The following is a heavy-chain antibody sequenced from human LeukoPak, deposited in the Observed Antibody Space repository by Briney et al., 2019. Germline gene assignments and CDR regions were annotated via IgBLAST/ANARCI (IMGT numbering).Heavy chain of an antibody. CDR2: ISYDGTNK. V-gene: IGHV3-30*09. CDR3: AKDLNYGELVDS. Sequence: GGSLRLSCAVSGFTFSNYAMYWVRQAPGKGLEWVTLISYDGTNKYYPDSVKGRFAISRDNSRNTLYLQMNSLRTEDTAVYYCAKDLNYGELVDSWGKGTLVTVSS. J-gene: IGHJ4*02. D-gene: IGHD4-17*01. CDR1: GFTFSNYA.